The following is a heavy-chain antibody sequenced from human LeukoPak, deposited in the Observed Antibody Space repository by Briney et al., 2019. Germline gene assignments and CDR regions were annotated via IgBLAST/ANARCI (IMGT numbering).Heavy chain of an antibody. CDR2: INPNSGGT. V-gene: IGHV1-2*06. J-gene: IGHJ4*02. Sequence: ASVKVSCKASGYTFTGYYIHWMRQAPGQGLEWMGRINPNSGGTNYAQKFQGRVTMTRDTSISTAYMELSRLESDDTAVYYCARDNPRGNDDYYPPSYWGQGTLVTIYS. D-gene: IGHD3-16*01. CDR3: ARDNPRGNDDYYPPSY. CDR1: GYTFTGYY.